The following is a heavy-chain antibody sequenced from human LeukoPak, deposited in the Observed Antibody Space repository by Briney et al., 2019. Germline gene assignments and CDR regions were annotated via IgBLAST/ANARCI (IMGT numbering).Heavy chain of an antibody. CDR1: GYIFTNYW. CDR3: ARCDPYYHGMDV. V-gene: IGHV5-51*01. J-gene: IGHJ6*02. Sequence: GESLKISCKGSGYIFTNYWIGWVRRMPGKGLEWMGIIYPDDSDTRYSPSFQGQVTISVDKSISTAYLQWSSLKASDTAMYYCARCDPYYHGMDVWGQGTTVTVSS. D-gene: IGHD2-21*01. CDR2: IYPDDSDT.